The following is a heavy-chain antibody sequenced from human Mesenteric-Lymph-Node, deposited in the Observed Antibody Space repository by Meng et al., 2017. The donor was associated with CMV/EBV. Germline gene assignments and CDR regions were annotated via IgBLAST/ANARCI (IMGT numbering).Heavy chain of an antibody. J-gene: IGHJ4*02. CDR3: ARHSALLVTNFDY. CDR2: IYYSGSTY. Sequence: HPQLQEAGPGLVKPPETLSITCPVSGGSISSISYDWGWIRQPPGKGLEWIGYIYYSGSTYYYNPSLKTRVTISVDTSKNQFSLKLSSVTAADTAVYYCARHSALLVTNFDYWGQGTLVTVSS. D-gene: IGHD5-18*01. CDR1: GGSISSISYD. V-gene: IGHV4-39*01.